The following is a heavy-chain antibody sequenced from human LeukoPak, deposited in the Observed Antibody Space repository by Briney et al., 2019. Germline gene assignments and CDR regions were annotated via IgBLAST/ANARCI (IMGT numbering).Heavy chain of an antibody. CDR3: ARGICTNGVCSFHPFDY. CDR1: GGSISNYY. V-gene: IGHV4-59*01. D-gene: IGHD2-8*01. Sequence: SETLSLTCNVSGGSISNYYWGWIRQPPGRGLEWIGYFLYSGSTNYNYNPSLKSRVTISVDTSKNQFSLKLTSVTAADTAIYYCARGICTNGVCSFHPFDYWGQGTLITVSS. CDR2: FLYSGSTNY. J-gene: IGHJ4*02.